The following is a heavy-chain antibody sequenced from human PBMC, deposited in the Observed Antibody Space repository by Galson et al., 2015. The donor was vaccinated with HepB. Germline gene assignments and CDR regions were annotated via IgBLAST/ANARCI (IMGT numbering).Heavy chain of an antibody. V-gene: IGHV3-7*01. Sequence: SLRLSCAASGFKFKTYWMTWVRQAPGKGLEWVANINQNGNEKDYVDSVKGRFTISRDNAKNSLYLQMNGLRVEDMAVYHCARGHWWLDPWGQGTLVTVSS. J-gene: IGHJ5*02. D-gene: IGHD3-3*02. CDR1: GFKFKTYW. CDR3: ARGHWWLDP. CDR2: INQNGNEK.